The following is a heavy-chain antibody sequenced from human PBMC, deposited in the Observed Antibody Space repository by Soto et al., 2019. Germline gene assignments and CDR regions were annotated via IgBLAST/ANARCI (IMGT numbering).Heavy chain of an antibody. V-gene: IGHV1-69*13. CDR2: IIPGTGAA. CDR3: ARDFFLSGYAYSAFDI. J-gene: IGHJ3*02. D-gene: IGHD5-12*01. CDR1: GYTFTTYA. Sequence: SVKVSCKASGYTFTTYAMHWVRQAPGQRLEWMGGIIPGTGAANYAQKFQGRVTITADESTSTAYMELSSLRSEDTAVYYCARDFFLSGYAYSAFDIWGQGTMVTVSS.